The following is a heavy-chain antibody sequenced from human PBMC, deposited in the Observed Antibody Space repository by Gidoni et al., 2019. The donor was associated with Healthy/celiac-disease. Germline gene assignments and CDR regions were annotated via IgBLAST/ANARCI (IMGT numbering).Heavy chain of an antibody. J-gene: IGHJ6*02. D-gene: IGHD6-13*01. V-gene: IGHV1-69*01. CDR3: ASCPGGMGTIDGVDYYFYYGMDV. CDR1: GGTFSSYA. CDR2: IIPIFGTA. Sequence: QVQLVQSGAEVKKPGSSVKVSCRASGGTFSSYAISWVRQAPGQGLEWMGGIIPIFGTANYAQKFQGRVTITADESTSTAYMELSSLRSEDTAVYYCASCPGGMGTIDGVDYYFYYGMDVWGQGTTVTVSS.